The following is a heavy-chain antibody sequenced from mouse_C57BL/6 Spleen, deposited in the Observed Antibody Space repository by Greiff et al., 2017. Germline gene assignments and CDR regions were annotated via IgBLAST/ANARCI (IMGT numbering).Heavy chain of an antibody. CDR1: GYAFTNYL. J-gene: IGHJ3*01. D-gene: IGHD2-4*01. CDR2: INPGSGGT. CDR3: AREDYDVAWIAY. V-gene: IGHV1-54*01. Sequence: QVQLKESGAELVRPGTSVKVSCKASGYAFTNYLIEWVKQRPGQGLEWIGVINPGSGGTNYNEKFKGKATLTADKSSSTAYMHLSSLTSEDSAVYFCAREDYDVAWIAYWGQGTLVTVSA.